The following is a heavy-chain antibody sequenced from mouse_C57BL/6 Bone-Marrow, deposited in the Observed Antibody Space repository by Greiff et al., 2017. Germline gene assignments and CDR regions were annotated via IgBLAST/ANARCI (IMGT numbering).Heavy chain of an antibody. CDR1: GYTFTSYW. CDR2: IDPSDSYT. D-gene: IGHD4-1*01. V-gene: IGHV1-50*01. Sequence: QVQLQQPGAGLVKPGASVKLSCKASGYTFTSYWMQWVKQRPGQGLEWIGEIDPSDSYTNYNQKFKGKATLTVDTSSSTAYMQLSSLTSEDSAVYYCASWDWFAYWGQGTLVTVSA. J-gene: IGHJ3*01. CDR3: ASWDWFAY.